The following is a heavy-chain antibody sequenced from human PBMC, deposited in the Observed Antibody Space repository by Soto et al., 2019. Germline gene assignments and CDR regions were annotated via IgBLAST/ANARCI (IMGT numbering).Heavy chain of an antibody. D-gene: IGHD3-9*01. J-gene: IGHJ4*02. CDR3: ARVTGEGPAEAGFDY. CDR2: IWRDGSKE. CDR1: GFTFSSYG. V-gene: IGHV3-33*01. Sequence: QVQLMESGGGVVQPGRSLRLSCVASGFTFSSYGMHWVRQAPGKGLEWVAVIWRDGSKEYYADSVKGRFTTSRDNSRNTLYVEMNSLRVEDTAVYYCARVTGEGPAEAGFDYWGQGTLVTVSS.